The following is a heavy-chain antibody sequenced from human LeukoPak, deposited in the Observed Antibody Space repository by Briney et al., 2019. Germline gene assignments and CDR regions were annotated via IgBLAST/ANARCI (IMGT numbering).Heavy chain of an antibody. J-gene: IGHJ4*02. D-gene: IGHD6-6*01. CDR3: ARGGKAARKFDY. V-gene: IGHV4-34*01. Sequence: SETLSLTCAVYGGSFSGYYWSWIRQPPGKGLEWIGEINHSGSTNYNPSLKSRVTISADTPKNQFSLKLSSVTAADTAVYYCARGGKAARKFDYWGQGTLVTVSS. CDR2: INHSGST. CDR1: GGSFSGYY.